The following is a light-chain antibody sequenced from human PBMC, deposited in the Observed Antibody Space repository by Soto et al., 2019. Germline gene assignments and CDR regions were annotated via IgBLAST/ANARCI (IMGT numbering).Light chain of an antibody. CDR2: AAS. Sequence: DIQLTQSPSFLSASVGDRVTITCRASQGISRYLAWYQQKPGKAPNVLIYAASTLHSGVPSRFSGGGSGTEFTLTISSLRPEDFATYYCQQLNSYPRTFGGGTKVEIK. V-gene: IGKV1-9*01. CDR3: QQLNSYPRT. J-gene: IGKJ4*01. CDR1: QGISRY.